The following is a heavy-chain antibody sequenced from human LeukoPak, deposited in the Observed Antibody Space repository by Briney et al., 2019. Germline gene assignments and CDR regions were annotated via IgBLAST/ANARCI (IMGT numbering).Heavy chain of an antibody. D-gene: IGHD6-6*01. CDR1: GFTFSSYA. CDR3: AKLRLVRNAFDI. J-gene: IGHJ3*02. Sequence: GGSLRLSCAASGFTFSSYAVSWVRQAPGKGLEWVSAISGSGGSTYYADSVKGRFTISRDNSKNTLYLQMNSLRAEDTAVYYCAKLRLVRNAFDIWGQGTMVTVSS. CDR2: ISGSGGST. V-gene: IGHV3-23*01.